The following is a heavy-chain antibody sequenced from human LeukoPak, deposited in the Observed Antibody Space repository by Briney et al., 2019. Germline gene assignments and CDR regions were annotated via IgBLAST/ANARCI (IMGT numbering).Heavy chain of an antibody. D-gene: IGHD6-19*01. CDR1: GYLVTGSY. CDR2: INSSGGTT. J-gene: IGHJ4*02. Sequence: ALGKASCNASGYLVTGSYMNSVPQAPGHQLECMGIINSSGGTTSYAQKFQGRITMTRDTSTSTVYMELSSLRSEDTSVYECARGGWYYFDYWGQGTLVTVSA. V-gene: IGHV1-46*01. CDR3: ARGGWYYFDY.